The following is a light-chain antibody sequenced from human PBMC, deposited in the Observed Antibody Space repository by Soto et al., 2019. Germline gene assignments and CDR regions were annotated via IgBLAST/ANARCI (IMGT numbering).Light chain of an antibody. CDR3: QQSYSTPWT. Sequence: DIQMTQSPSSLSASVGYRVTITCRASQSISYYLNWYQQKQGRAPRLLIYSTSTLQSGVPSKFSGSASGTDFTLTISSLQHEDFATYYCQQSYSTPWTFGPGTKADIK. V-gene: IGKV1-39*01. CDR1: QSISYY. J-gene: IGKJ1*01. CDR2: STS.